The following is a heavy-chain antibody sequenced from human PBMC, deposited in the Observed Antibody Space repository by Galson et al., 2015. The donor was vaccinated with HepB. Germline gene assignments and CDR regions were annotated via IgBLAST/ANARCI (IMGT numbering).Heavy chain of an antibody. J-gene: IGHJ3*02. Sequence: SLRLSCAASGFTFSSYGMHWVRQAPGKGLEWVAFIRYDGSNKYYADSVKGRFTISRDNSKNTLYLQMNSLRAEDTAVYYCAKLVGAPAINDAFDIWGQGTMVTVSS. CDR2: IRYDGSNK. V-gene: IGHV3-30*02. CDR1: GFTFSSYG. CDR3: AKLVGAPAINDAFDI. D-gene: IGHD1-26*01.